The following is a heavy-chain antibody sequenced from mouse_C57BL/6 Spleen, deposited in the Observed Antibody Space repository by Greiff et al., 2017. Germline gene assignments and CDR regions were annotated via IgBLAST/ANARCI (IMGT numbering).Heavy chain of an antibody. J-gene: IGHJ2*01. V-gene: IGHV1-55*01. CDR2: IYPGSGST. Sequence: QVHVKQPGAELVKPGASVKMSCKASGYTFTSYWITWVKQRPGQGLEWIGDIYPGSGSTNYNEKFKSKATLTVDTSSSTAYMQLSSLTSEDSAVYYCAREPDGSNFDYWGQGTTLTVSS. D-gene: IGHD2-3*01. CDR3: AREPDGSNFDY. CDR1: GYTFTSYW.